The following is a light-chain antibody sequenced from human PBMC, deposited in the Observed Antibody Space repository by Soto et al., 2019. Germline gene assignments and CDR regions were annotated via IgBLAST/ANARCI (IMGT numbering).Light chain of an antibody. CDR1: SSDVGGYHY. CDR3: NSYTTSSTLVV. CDR2: DVN. V-gene: IGLV2-14*01. Sequence: QSVLTQPASVSGSPGQSITISCTGTSSDVGGYHYVSWYQQHPGKAPKLMIYDVNNRPSGVSNRFSGSKSGNTASLTISGLQAEDEADYYCNSYTTSSTLVVFGGGTKLTVL. J-gene: IGLJ2*01.